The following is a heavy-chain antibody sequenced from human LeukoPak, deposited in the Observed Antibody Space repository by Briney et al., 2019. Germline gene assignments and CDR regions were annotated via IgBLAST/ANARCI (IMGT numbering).Heavy chain of an antibody. CDR3: ARWGGSYYAYYYYYMDV. J-gene: IGHJ6*03. CDR2: ISSSGDTI. D-gene: IGHD1-26*01. Sequence: PGGSLRLSCAASGFTFSSYEMNWVRQAPGKGLEWVSYISSSGDTIYYADSVKGRFTISRDNAKNSLYLQMNSLRAEDTAVYYCARWGGSYYAYYYYYMDVWGKGTTVTVSS. CDR1: GFTFSSYE. V-gene: IGHV3-48*03.